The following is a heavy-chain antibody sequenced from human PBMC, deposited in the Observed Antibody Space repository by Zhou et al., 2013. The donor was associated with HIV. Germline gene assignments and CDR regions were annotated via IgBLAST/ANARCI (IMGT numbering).Heavy chain of an antibody. Sequence: QLVQSGPEVRKPGASVKVSCWATGYTFSTYGIAWVRQAPGQGLEWMGWISGHDGDTKYAQKWQGRVTMTTDTSTSTAYMEVRSLRSDDTAVYYCGRVVFDRSDLWGQGTLVTVSS. CDR3: GRVVFDRSDL. J-gene: IGHJ5*02. V-gene: IGHV1-18*04. CDR2: ISGHDGDT. D-gene: IGHD2-21*01. CDR1: GYTFSTYG.